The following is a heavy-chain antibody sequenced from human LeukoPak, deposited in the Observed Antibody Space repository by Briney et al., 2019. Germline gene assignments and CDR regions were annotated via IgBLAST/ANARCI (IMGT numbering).Heavy chain of an antibody. CDR2: INPNSGGT. CDR3: AXXXXXSGSYLLR. D-gene: IGHD3-10*01. V-gene: IGHV1-2*02. J-gene: IGHJ4*02. Sequence: ASVKVSCKASGYTFTDYYMHWVRQAPGQGLEWMGWINPNSGGTNYAQKFQGRVTMTRDTSISTVFMELSRLRSDDTAVYYCAXXXXXSGSYLLRWGQGTLVTVSS. CDR1: GYTFTDYY.